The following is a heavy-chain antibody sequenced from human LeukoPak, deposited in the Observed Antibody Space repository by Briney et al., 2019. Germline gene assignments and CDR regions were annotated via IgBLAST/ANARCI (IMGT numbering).Heavy chain of an antibody. D-gene: IGHD3-3*01. CDR3: ARDRSLDTIFGVVTLHFNC. CDR2: IYTSGST. CDR1: GGSISSYF. V-gene: IGHV4-4*07. Sequence: SETLSLTCTVSGGSISSYFWSWIRQPAGKGLERIGRIYTSGSTNYNPSLKSRVTMSVETSKNQFSLKLSSVTAADTAVYYCARDRSLDTIFGVVTLHFNCWGQGTLVTVSS. J-gene: IGHJ4*02.